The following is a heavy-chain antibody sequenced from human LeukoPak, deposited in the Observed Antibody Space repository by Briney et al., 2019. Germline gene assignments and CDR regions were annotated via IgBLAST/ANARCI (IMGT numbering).Heavy chain of an antibody. CDR3: ARELERRAPYYCYNMDV. CDR1: GFTFSSYE. Sequence: GGSLRLSCAASGFTFSSYEMNWVRQAPGKGLEWVSYISSSGNTIDYADSVKGRFTISRDNAKNSLYLHMNSLRAEDTAVYYCARELERRAPYYCYNMDVWGQGTTVTVSS. J-gene: IGHJ6*02. D-gene: IGHD1-1*01. CDR2: ISSSGNTI. V-gene: IGHV3-48*03.